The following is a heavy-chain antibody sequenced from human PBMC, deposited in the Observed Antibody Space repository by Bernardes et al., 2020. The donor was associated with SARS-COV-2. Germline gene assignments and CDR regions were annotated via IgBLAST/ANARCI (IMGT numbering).Heavy chain of an antibody. Sequence: SEPLSLTCTVSGGSISSYYWSWIRQPPGKGLEWIGYIYYSGSTNYNPSLKSRVTISVDTSKNQFSLKLSSVTAADTAVYYCARQLWLRGVLDYWGQGTLVTVSS. J-gene: IGHJ4*02. V-gene: IGHV4-59*13. CDR3: ARQLWLRGVLDY. D-gene: IGHD5-18*01. CDR1: GGSISSYY. CDR2: IYYSGST.